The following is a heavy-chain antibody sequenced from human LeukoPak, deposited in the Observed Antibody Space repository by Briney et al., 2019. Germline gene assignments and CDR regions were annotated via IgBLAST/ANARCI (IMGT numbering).Heavy chain of an antibody. CDR2: IKSKTDGGTT. CDR1: GFTFSNAW. D-gene: IGHD3-22*01. CDR3: TTDLTYYYDSDDRFPYDY. J-gene: IGHJ4*02. Sequence: PGGSLRLSCAASGFTFSNAWMSWVRQAPGKGLEWVGRIKSKTDGGTTDYAAPVKGRFTISRDDSKNTLYLQMNSLKTEDTAVYYCTTDLTYYYDSDDRFPYDYWGQGTLVTVSS. V-gene: IGHV3-15*01.